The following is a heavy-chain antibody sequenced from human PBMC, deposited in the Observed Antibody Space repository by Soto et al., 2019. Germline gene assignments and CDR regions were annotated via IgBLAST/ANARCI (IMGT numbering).Heavy chain of an antibody. Sequence: PSETLSLTCTVSGGSISSGGYYWSWIRQHPGKGLEWIGYIYYSGSTYYNPSLKSRVTISVDTSKNRFSLKLSSVTAADTAVYYCARDGGYGSGGSCFLNAFDFWGQGTMVTVSS. CDR3: ARDGGYGSGGSCFLNAFDF. J-gene: IGHJ3*01. CDR2: IYYSGST. V-gene: IGHV4-30-4*08. D-gene: IGHD2-15*01. CDR1: GGSISSGGYY.